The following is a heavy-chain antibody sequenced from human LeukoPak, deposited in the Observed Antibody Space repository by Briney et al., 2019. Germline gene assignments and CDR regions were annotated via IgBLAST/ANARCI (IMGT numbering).Heavy chain of an antibody. CDR2: IYYDGSNK. V-gene: IGHV3-33*01. CDR1: GFTFSSYG. Sequence: GRSLRLSCAASGFTFSSYGMHWVRQAPGKGLEWVAPIYYDGSNKYYADSVKGRFTISRDNSKNTLYLQMNSLRGEDTAVYYCATGGSSGWYHFEYWGQGTLVTVSS. D-gene: IGHD6-19*01. J-gene: IGHJ4*02. CDR3: ATGGSSGWYHFEY.